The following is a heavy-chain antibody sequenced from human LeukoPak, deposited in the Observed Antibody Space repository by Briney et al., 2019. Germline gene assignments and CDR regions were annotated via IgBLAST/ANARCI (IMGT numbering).Heavy chain of an antibody. CDR2: IYYSGST. Sequence: PSETLSLTCTVSGFSISSYYWSWIRQPPGKGLEWIGYIYYSGSTNYNPSLKSRVTISVDTSKNQFSLKLSSVTAADTAVYYCARDSYGKRGIDYWGQGTLVTVSS. D-gene: IGHD5-18*01. CDR3: ARDSYGKRGIDY. CDR1: GFSISSYY. V-gene: IGHV4-59*01. J-gene: IGHJ4*02.